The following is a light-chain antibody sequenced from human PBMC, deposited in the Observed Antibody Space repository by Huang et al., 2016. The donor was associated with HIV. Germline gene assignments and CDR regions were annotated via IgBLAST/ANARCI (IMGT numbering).Light chain of an antibody. V-gene: IGKV3-11*01. CDR3: QQRTKWPWT. CDR1: QSVSNY. CDR2: ETS. J-gene: IGKJ1*01. Sequence: EIVLTQSPATLSFSPGERATLSCRASQSVSNYLVWYQQKPGQAPRLLIYETSNRANGIPARFSGSGAGTDFTLTISSLEPEDFAVYYCQQRTKWPWTFGQGTKVEIK.